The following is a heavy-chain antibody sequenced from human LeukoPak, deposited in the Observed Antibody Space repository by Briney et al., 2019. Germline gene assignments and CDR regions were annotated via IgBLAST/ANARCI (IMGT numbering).Heavy chain of an antibody. Sequence: GESLKISRKGSGYSFTSYWIGWVRQMPGKGLEWMGIIYPGDSDTRYGPSFQGQVTISADKSISTAYLQWSSLKASDTAMYYCARQGITGTTGFDYWGQGTLVTVSS. CDR3: ARQGITGTTGFDY. D-gene: IGHD1-7*01. J-gene: IGHJ4*02. CDR1: GYSFTSYW. CDR2: IYPGDSDT. V-gene: IGHV5-51*01.